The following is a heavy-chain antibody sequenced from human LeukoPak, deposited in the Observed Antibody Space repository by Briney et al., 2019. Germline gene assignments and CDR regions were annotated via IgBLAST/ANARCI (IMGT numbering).Heavy chain of an antibody. Sequence: GGSLRLSCAASGFTFSSYSMNWVRQAPGKGLEWVSYISSSSSTIYYADSVKGRFTISRDNSKNTLYLQMSSLRAEDTAVYYCARDPNGDYIGAFEIWGQGTMVTVSS. D-gene: IGHD4-17*01. CDR3: ARDPNGDYIGAFEI. V-gene: IGHV3-48*01. J-gene: IGHJ3*02. CDR1: GFTFSSYS. CDR2: ISSSSSTI.